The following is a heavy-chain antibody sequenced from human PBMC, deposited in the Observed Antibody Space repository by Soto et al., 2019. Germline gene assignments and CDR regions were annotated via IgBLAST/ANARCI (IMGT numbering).Heavy chain of an antibody. D-gene: IGHD3-10*01. CDR2: ISYDGSSK. CDR3: AKGQAIFRFVIDAFDI. J-gene: IGHJ3*02. Sequence: LRVSCAASVFTVSSYGMHLVRQSPGEGLEWVAVISYDGSSKYYADSVKGRFTISRDNSKNTLYLQMNSLRAEDTAVYYWAKGQAIFRFVIDAFDIWGQGTMVTVSS. CDR1: VFTVSSYG. V-gene: IGHV3-30*18.